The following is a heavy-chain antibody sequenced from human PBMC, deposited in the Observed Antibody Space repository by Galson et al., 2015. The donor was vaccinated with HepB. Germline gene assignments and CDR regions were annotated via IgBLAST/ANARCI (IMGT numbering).Heavy chain of an antibody. CDR3: ARDRIVRAIEGAFDI. CDR1: GFTFSTYS. J-gene: IGHJ3*02. D-gene: IGHD1-26*01. V-gene: IGHV3-30*04. CDR2: ISYDGGNK. Sequence: SLRLSCAASGFTFSTYSMHWVRQAPGKGLEWVAVISYDGGNKHHANSVKGRFTISRDNSKNTLYLQMNSLRPEDTAVYYCARDRIVRAIEGAFDISGQGTVVTVSS.